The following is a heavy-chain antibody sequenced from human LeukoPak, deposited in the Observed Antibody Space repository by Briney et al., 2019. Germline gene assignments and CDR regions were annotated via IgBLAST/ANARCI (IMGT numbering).Heavy chain of an antibody. CDR1: AFIFSGHW. Sequence: GGSLRLSCEGSAFIFSGHWMNWVRQTPGKGLEWVASIKEDGSERQYVDSVKGRFTISRDNAKNSLYLQMNSLRAEDTALYYCAKSPVLAVAGTCFDYWGQGTLVTVSS. D-gene: IGHD6-19*01. V-gene: IGHV3-7*03. J-gene: IGHJ4*02. CDR3: AKSPVLAVAGTCFDY. CDR2: IKEDGSER.